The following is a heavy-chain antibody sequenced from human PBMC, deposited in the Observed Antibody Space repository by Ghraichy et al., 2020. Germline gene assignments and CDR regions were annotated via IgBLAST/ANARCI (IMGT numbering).Heavy chain of an antibody. V-gene: IGHV3-21*01. J-gene: IGHJ4*02. CDR2: ISSSSSYI. Sequence: GGSLRLSCAASGFTFSSYSMNWVRQAPGKGLEWVSSISSSSSYIYYADSVKGRFTISRDNAKNSLYLQMNSLRAEDTAVYYCARESVGQLEHNEPNFDYWGQGTLVTVSS. D-gene: IGHD1-1*01. CDR3: ARESVGQLEHNEPNFDY. CDR1: GFTFSSYS.